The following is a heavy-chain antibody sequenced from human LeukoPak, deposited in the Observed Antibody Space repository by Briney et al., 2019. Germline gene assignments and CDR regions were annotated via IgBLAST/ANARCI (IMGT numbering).Heavy chain of an antibody. J-gene: IGHJ4*02. CDR3: ARDLYSSGWGYFDY. CDR2: IYHSGST. D-gene: IGHD6-19*01. Sequence: SSETLSLTCTVSGGSISSYYWSWIRQPAGKGLEWIGSIYHSGSTYYNPSLKSRVTISLDTSENQFSLKLSSVTAADTAVYYCARDLYSSGWGYFDYWGQGTLVTVSS. CDR1: GGSISSYY. V-gene: IGHV4-4*07.